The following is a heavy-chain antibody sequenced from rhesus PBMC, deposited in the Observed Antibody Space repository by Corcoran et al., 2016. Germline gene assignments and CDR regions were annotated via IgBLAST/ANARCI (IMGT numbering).Heavy chain of an antibody. V-gene: IGHV3S11*01. CDR1: GLTFRNYW. D-gene: IGHD6-25*01. J-gene: IGHJ4*01. Sequence: EVQLVEAGGGLGQPGGSRRLSCAASGLTFRNYWMSWVRQAPGKGLEWVGFIKNKANDGTAAYAESMNGRFTISRANSKNTLYLQMNSLKTEDTAVYYPLAAAGTFHCWGQEVLVTVSS. CDR2: IKNKANDGTA. CDR3: LAAAGTFHC.